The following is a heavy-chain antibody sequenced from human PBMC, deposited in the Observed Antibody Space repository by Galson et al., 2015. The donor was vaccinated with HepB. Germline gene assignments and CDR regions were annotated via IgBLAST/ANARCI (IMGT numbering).Heavy chain of an antibody. CDR3: ARRSDYYDKSGNDY. D-gene: IGHD3-22*01. J-gene: IGHJ4*02. Sequence: TLSLTCTVSGGSISSSSYYWGWIRQPPGKGLEWIGSIYYSGSTYYNPSLKSRVTISVDTSKNQFSLKLSSVTAADTAVYYCARRSDYYDKSGNDYWGQGTLVTVSS. CDR1: GGSISSSSYY. CDR2: IYYSGST. V-gene: IGHV4-39*01.